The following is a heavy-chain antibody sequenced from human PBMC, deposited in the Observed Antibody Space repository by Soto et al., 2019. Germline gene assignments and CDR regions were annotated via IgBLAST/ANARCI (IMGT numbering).Heavy chain of an antibody. CDR3: AKDSPLLGLESLRLSSYYGMDV. CDR1: GFTFSSYA. V-gene: IGHV3-23*01. Sequence: GGSLRFSCAASGFTFSSYAMSWVRQAPGKGLEWVSAISGSGGSTYYADSVKGRFTISRDNSKNTLYLQMNSLRAEDTAVYYCAKDSPLLGLESLRLSSYYGMDVWGQGTTVTVSS. J-gene: IGHJ6*02. CDR2: ISGSGGST. D-gene: IGHD1-1*01.